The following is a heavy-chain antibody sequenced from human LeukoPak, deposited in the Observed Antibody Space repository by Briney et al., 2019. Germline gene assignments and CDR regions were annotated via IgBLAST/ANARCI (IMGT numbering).Heavy chain of an antibody. J-gene: IGHJ4*02. Sequence: GGSLRLSCAASGFTFSSYSMNWVRQAPGKGLEWVANIKQDGSEKYYVDSVKGRFTISRDNAKNSLYLQMNSLRAEDTAVYYCARGGRNIAAYPYDYWGQGTLVTVSS. CDR3: ARGGRNIAAYPYDY. CDR2: IKQDGSEK. D-gene: IGHD6-6*01. CDR1: GFTFSSYS. V-gene: IGHV3-7*01.